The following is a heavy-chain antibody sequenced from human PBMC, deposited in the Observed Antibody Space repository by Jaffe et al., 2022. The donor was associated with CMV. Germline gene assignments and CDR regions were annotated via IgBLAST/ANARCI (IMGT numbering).Heavy chain of an antibody. J-gene: IGHJ2*01. CDR1: GFTFSDYY. V-gene: IGHV3-11*01. D-gene: IGHD6-13*01. CDR3: ARDVSSSWYQGLLHFDL. CDR2: ISGSGTDI. Sequence: QVQLVESGGGLVKPGGSLRLSCAASGFTFSDYYMSWLRQAPGKGLEWISYISGSGTDISYADSVKGRFTISRDNAKNSLYLQMNSLRAEDTAVFYCARDVSSSWYQGLLHFDLWGRGTQVTVSS.